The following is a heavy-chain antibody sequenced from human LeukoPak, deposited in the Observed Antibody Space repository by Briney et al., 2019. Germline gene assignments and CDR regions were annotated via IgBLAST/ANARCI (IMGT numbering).Heavy chain of an antibody. CDR3: ARESVWGSHRYPDYYFDY. Sequence: ASVKVSCKASGYTFTGYYMHWVRQAPGQGLEWMGWIRGYNDYTNYAQKLQGRVTMTTDTSTSIAYMELRSLRSDDTAVYYCARESVWGSHRYPDYYFDYWGQGTLVTVSS. J-gene: IGHJ4*02. D-gene: IGHD3-16*02. V-gene: IGHV1-18*04. CDR2: IRGYNDYT. CDR1: GYTFTGYY.